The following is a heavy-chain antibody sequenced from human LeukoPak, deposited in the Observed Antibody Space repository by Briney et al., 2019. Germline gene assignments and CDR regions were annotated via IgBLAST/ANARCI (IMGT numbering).Heavy chain of an antibody. V-gene: IGHV3-23*01. CDR1: GFTFSNFA. CDR3: AKDSGGTPRGYFQH. CDR2: ISGSGAST. Sequence: GGSLRLSCAASGFTFSNFAMGWVRQAPGKGLEWVSVISGSGASTYFADSVKGRITISRDNSKNTLYLQMNSLRAEDTAIYYCAKDSGGTPRGYFQHWGQGTLVTVSS. J-gene: IGHJ1*01. D-gene: IGHD4-23*01.